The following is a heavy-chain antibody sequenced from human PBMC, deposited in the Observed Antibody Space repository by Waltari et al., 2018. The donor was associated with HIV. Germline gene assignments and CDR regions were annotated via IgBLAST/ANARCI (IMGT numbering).Heavy chain of an antibody. CDR3: ARVGYSSSSTDY. CDR1: GFIFSNHW. CDR2: IKEDGSVK. J-gene: IGHJ4*02. V-gene: IGHV3-7*03. Sequence: EVQLVESGGGLVQPGGSLRLSCLASGFIFSNHWMSWVRQAPGKGLEWVANIKEDGSVKYYVDSVKGRFTISRDNAKNSVYLQMNSLRAEDTAVYYCARVGYSSSSTDYWGQGTLVTVPS. D-gene: IGHD6-6*01.